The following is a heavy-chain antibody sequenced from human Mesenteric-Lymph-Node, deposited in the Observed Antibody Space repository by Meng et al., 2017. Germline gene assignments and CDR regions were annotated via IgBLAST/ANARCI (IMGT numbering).Heavy chain of an antibody. Sequence: SVKVSCKASGGTFSSYAISWVRQAPGQGLEWMGGIIPIFGTANYAQKFQGRVTITTDESTSTAYMELSSLRSEDTAVYYCARGGYYDSSGYWRAVGYYFDYWGQGTRVTGSS. D-gene: IGHD3-22*01. CDR3: ARGGYYDSSGYWRAVGYYFDY. V-gene: IGHV1-69*05. J-gene: IGHJ4*02. CDR2: IIPIFGTA. CDR1: GGTFSSYA.